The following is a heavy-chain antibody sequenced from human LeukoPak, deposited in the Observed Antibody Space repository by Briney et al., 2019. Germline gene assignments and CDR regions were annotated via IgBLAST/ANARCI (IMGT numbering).Heavy chain of an antibody. CDR1: GFTFSTYA. J-gene: IGHJ4*02. CDR2: VSGTGGRT. CDR3: AKDRIKDGYNDY. D-gene: IGHD5-24*01. V-gene: IGHV3-23*01. Sequence: GGSLRLSCAASGFTFSTYAMSWVRQAPGKGLEWVSVVSGTGGRTYYADSVKGRFTISRDNSKNMLYLQMNSLRAEDTAVYYCAKDRIKDGYNDYWGQGILVTVSS.